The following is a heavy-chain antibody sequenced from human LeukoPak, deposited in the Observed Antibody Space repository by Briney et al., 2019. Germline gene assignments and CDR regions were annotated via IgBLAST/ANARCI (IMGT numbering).Heavy chain of an antibody. J-gene: IGHJ4*02. CDR2: IHYDSSTE. Sequence: GGSLRLSCAASGFAFSSYGMHWVRQAPGKGLEWVAYIHYDSSTEDYADSVKGRFTISRDNSKNTLFLQMNNLRAEDTAVYYCARVDYDVSTGYQNYFQYWGQGTLVTVSS. V-gene: IGHV3-30*02. CDR3: ARVDYDVSTGYQNYFQY. D-gene: IGHD3-9*01. CDR1: GFAFSSYG.